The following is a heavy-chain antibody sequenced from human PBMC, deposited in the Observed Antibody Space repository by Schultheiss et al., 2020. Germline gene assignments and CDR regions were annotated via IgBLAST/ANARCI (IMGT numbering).Heavy chain of an antibody. CDR2: ISSSSSYI. J-gene: IGHJ3*02. V-gene: IGHV3-21*01. D-gene: IGHD4-23*01. CDR3: ARDLPDYGGNSGAFDI. CDR1: GFTFSSYA. Sequence: GVLKISCAASGFTFSSYAMSWVRQSPGKGLEWVSSISSSSSYIYYADSVKGRFTISRDNAKNSLYLQMNSLRAEDTAVYYCARDLPDYGGNSGAFDIWGQGTMVNGS.